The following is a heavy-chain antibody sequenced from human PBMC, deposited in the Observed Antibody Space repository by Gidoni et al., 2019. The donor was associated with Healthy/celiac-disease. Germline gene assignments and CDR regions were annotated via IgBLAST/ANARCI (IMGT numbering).Heavy chain of an antibody. CDR3: ARASRYFGGAYYFDY. D-gene: IGHD3-9*01. J-gene: IGHJ4*02. Sequence: EVQLVESGGGLVQPGGSLRLYCAASGFTVRSNYRSWVRQAPGKGLEWVSVIYSGGSTYYADSVKGRFTISRDNSKNTLYLQMNSLRAEDTAVYYCARASRYFGGAYYFDYWGQGTLVTVSS. CDR1: GFTVRSNY. CDR2: IYSGGST. V-gene: IGHV3-66*01.